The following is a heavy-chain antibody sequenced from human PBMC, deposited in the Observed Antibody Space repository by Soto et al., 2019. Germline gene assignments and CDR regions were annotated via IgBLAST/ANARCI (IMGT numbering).Heavy chain of an antibody. CDR3: ASKAACGGDCYAFDS. CDR1: GGIFSSHT. V-gene: IGHV1-69*06. D-gene: IGHD2-21*02. CDR2: ISPLFGTA. Sequence: QVYLVQSGAEVKKPGSSVKISCTASGGIFSSHTINWVRQAAGQGLEWMGGISPLFGTANYAEKFQGRVTITADKSTKTEYMELTSLRSEDTAVYYCASKAACGGDCYAFDSWGQGTLVTVSS. J-gene: IGHJ4*02.